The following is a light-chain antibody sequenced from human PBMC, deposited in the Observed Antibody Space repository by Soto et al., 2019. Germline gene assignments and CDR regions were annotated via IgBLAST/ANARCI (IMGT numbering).Light chain of an antibody. CDR2: AAS. J-gene: IGKJ2*01. CDR3: QQSDSMPYT. V-gene: IGKV1-39*01. CDR1: QSISNF. Sequence: DIQMTQSPSSLSASVGDRLTITCRASQSISNFLNWYKQKPGKAPKLLIYAASSLQGGVPSRFSGSGSGTDFTLTISSLQPEDFATYYCQQSDSMPYTFGQGTKLEIK.